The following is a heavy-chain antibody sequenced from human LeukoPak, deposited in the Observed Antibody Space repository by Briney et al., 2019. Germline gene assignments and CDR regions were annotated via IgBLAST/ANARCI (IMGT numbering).Heavy chain of an antibody. Sequence: GASVKVSCKASGYTFTSYYMHWVRQAPGQGLEWMGIINPSGGSTSYAQKFQGRVTMTRDTSTSTVYMELSSLRSEDTAVYYCARDTAPGIAAAGLPDYWGQGTLVTVSS. D-gene: IGHD6-13*01. CDR3: ARDTAPGIAAAGLPDY. J-gene: IGHJ4*02. V-gene: IGHV1-46*01. CDR1: GYTFTSYY. CDR2: INPSGGST.